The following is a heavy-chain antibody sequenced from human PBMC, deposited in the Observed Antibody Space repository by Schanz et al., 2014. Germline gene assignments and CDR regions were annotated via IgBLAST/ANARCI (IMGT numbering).Heavy chain of an antibody. CDR2: ISGSGGST. CDR3: AKDRSWDYDSSGYFDY. Sequence: EVQLLESGGGLVQPGGSLRLSCAASGFTFSSYAMSWVRQAPGKGLEWVSAISGSGGSTYYADSVKGRFTISRDNSKNTLYLQMNSLRAEDTAVYYCAKDRSWDYDSSGYFDYCRHGTLVTVSS. J-gene: IGHJ4*01. D-gene: IGHD3-22*01. CDR1: GFTFSSYA. V-gene: IGHV3-23*01.